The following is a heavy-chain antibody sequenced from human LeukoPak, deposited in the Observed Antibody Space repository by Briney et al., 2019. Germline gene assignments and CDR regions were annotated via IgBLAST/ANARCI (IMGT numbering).Heavy chain of an antibody. CDR2: IYYSGST. J-gene: IGHJ4*02. D-gene: IGHD3-10*01. CDR1: GGSISSGDYY. Sequence: SQTLSLTCTVSGGSISSGDYYWSWIRQPPGKGLEWIGYIYYSGSTYYNPSLKSRVTISVDTSKNQFSLKLSSVTAADTAVYYCARQAGTMVRHFDYWGQGTLVTVSS. CDR3: ARQAGTMVRHFDY. V-gene: IGHV4-30-4*08.